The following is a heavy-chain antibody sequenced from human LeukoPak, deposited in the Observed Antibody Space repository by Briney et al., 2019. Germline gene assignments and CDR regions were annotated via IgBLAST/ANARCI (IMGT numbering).Heavy chain of an antibody. D-gene: IGHD2-15*01. CDR2: ISGSTIHI. Sequence: GGSLRLSCSASGFTFNNYAMHWVRQAPGKGLEWVSTISGSTIHIYYADSVKGRFTISRDNAKNSLSLQMNSLRAEDTAVYYCARVRCSRGTCYLDYWGQGTLVTVSS. CDR1: GFTFNNYA. V-gene: IGHV3-21*06. CDR3: ARVRCSRGTCYLDY. J-gene: IGHJ4*02.